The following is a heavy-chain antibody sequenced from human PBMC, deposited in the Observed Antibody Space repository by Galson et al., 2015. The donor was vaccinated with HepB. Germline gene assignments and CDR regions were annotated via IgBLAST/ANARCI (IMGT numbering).Heavy chain of an antibody. V-gene: IGHV1-69*13. Sequence: SVKVSCKASGGTFSSYAISWVRQAPGQGLEWMGGIIPIFGTANYAQKFQGRVTVTADESTSTAYMELSSLRSEDTAVYYCARDLVCSSTSCFPYRTEYFQHWGQGTLVTVSS. D-gene: IGHD2-2*01. CDR1: GGTFSSYA. CDR2: IIPIFGTA. CDR3: ARDLVCSSTSCFPYRTEYFQH. J-gene: IGHJ1*01.